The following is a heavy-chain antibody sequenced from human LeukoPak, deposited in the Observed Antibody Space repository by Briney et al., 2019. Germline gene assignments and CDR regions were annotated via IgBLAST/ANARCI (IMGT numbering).Heavy chain of an antibody. Sequence: QTGGSLRLSCAASGFTFSRYAMSCVRPAQGEGLEWVSAITDSGGDTFHADSVEGRLTISRDNSKNILFLQMNSLRAEDTAVYYCVKGSAASRPYYFDHWGLGTLVTVSS. CDR2: ITDSGGDT. CDR3: VKGSAASRPYYFDH. D-gene: IGHD6-6*01. V-gene: IGHV3-23*01. J-gene: IGHJ4*02. CDR1: GFTFSRYA.